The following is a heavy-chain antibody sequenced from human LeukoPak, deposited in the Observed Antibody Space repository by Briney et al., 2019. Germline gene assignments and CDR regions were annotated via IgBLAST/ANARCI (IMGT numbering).Heavy chain of an antibody. Sequence: RASVKVSCKASGYTFTGYGISWVRQAPGQGLEWMGWISAYNGNTNYAQKLQGRVTMTTDTSTSTAYMELRSLRSDDTAVYYCARQIAVAGYNWFDPWGQGTLVTVSS. D-gene: IGHD6-19*01. J-gene: IGHJ5*02. V-gene: IGHV1-18*01. CDR3: ARQIAVAGYNWFDP. CDR1: GYTFTGYG. CDR2: ISAYNGNT.